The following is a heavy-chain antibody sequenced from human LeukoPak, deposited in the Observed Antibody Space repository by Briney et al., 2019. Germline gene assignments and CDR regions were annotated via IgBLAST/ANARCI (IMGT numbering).Heavy chain of an antibody. Sequence: GGSLRPSCAASGFTFISYWMHWVRQAPGKGLVWVSRINGYGSSTDFADSVKGRFTISRDNAKNTLYLQMNSQRAEDTAVYHCARDAPGNTALDYWGQGTLVTVSS. V-gene: IGHV3-74*01. D-gene: IGHD5-18*01. CDR1: GFTFISYW. CDR2: INGYGSST. CDR3: ARDAPGNTALDY. J-gene: IGHJ4*02.